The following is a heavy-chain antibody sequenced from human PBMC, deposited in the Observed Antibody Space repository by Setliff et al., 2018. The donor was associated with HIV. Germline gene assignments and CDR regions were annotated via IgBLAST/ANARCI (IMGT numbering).Heavy chain of an antibody. CDR2: VNPNSGDA. Sequence: GASVKVSCKASGYTFTGHYLHWVRQAPGQGLEWLGWVNPNSGDAIYAQNFQSRVTMTRDTSINAAYMELRGLRSDDTAVYYCARNFGLSPSGKYYYYYGMDIWGQGTTVTVSS. CDR1: GYTFTGHY. CDR3: ARNFGLSPSGKYYYYYGMDI. J-gene: IGHJ6*02. D-gene: IGHD3-10*01. V-gene: IGHV1-2*02.